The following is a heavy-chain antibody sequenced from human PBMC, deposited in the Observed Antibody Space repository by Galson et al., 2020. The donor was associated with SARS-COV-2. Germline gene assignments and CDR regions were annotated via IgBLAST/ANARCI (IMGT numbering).Heavy chain of an antibody. D-gene: IGHD6-13*01. CDR1: GFTFSNAW. Sequence: GESLKISCAASGFTFSNAWMSWVRQAPGKGLEWVGRIKSKTDGGTTDYAAPVKGRFTISRDDSKNTLYLQMNSLKTEDTAVYYCTNEGIAEAGIGYYYYYGMDVWGQGTTVTVSS. V-gene: IGHV3-15*01. CDR2: IKSKTDGGTT. CDR3: TNEGIAEAGIGYYYYYGMDV. J-gene: IGHJ6*02.